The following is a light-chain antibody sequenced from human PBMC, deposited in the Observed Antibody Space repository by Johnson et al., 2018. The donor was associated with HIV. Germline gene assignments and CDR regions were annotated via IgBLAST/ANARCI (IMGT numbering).Light chain of an antibody. CDR3: GTWGGSGGV. CDR1: SSNIGNNY. J-gene: IGLJ1*01. Sequence: QPVLTQPPSVSAAPGQKVTITCSGSSSNIGNNYVSWYQQLPGTAPKLLIYDNNKRPSGIADRFSGSKSGTSATLGITGLQTGDEADYYCGTWGGSGGVFGTGTKVTVL. V-gene: IGLV1-51*01. CDR2: DNN.